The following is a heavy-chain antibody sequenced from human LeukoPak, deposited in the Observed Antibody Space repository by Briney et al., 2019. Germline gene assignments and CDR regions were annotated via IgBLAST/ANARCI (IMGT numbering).Heavy chain of an antibody. Sequence: GGSLRLSCAASGFTFSSYGMHWVRQAPGKGLEWVAGISYDGSNKYYADSVKGRFTISRDNSKNTLYLQMNSLRAEDTAVYYCAKDLTMVRPEDYYYYGMDVWGKGTTVTVSS. CDR2: ISYDGSNK. D-gene: IGHD3-10*01. V-gene: IGHV3-30*18. CDR1: GFTFSSYG. J-gene: IGHJ6*04. CDR3: AKDLTMVRPEDYYYYGMDV.